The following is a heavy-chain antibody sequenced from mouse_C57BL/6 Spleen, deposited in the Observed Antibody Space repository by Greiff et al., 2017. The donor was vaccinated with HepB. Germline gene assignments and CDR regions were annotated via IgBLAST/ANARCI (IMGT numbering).Heavy chain of an antibody. D-gene: IGHD2-4*01. CDR1: GFSLTSYG. CDR2: IWSGGST. Sequence: VKVVESGPGLVQPSQSLSITCTVSGFSLTSYGVHWVRQSPGKGLEWLGVIWSGGSTDYNAAFISRLSISKDNSKSQVFFKMNSLQADDTAIYYCARSGSYYDYDGGYFDVWGTGTTVTVSS. V-gene: IGHV2-2*01. CDR3: ARSGSYYDYDGGYFDV. J-gene: IGHJ1*03.